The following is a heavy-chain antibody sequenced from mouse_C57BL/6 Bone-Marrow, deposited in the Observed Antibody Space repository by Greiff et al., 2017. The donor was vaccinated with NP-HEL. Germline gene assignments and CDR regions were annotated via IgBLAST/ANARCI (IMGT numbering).Heavy chain of an antibody. CDR3: TVSTAFDY. CDR2: IDPETGGT. V-gene: IGHV1-15*01. CDR1: GYTFTDYE. Sequence: VKLVESGAELVRPGASVTLSCKASGYTFTDYEMHWVKQTPVHGLEWIGAIDPETGGTAYNQKFKGKAILTADKSSSTAYMELRSLTSEDSAVYYCTVSTAFDYWGQGTTLTVSS. J-gene: IGHJ2*01. D-gene: IGHD1-2*01.